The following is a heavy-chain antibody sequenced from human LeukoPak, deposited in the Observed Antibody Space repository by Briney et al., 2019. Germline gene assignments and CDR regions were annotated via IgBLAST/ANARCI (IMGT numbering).Heavy chain of an antibody. D-gene: IGHD5-24*01. J-gene: IGHJ4*02. CDR3: ARHVRSGYNFLDY. CDR1: GGSMSNYY. Sequence: PSETLSPTCTVSGGSMSNYYWIWMRQPPGRGLEWCGYIYFSGSSNQNPSLKSRVTMSVDTSKNQFSLKLSSVTAADTAVYYCARHVRSGYNFLDYWGQGNLVTVSS. CDR2: IYFSGSS. V-gene: IGHV4-59*08.